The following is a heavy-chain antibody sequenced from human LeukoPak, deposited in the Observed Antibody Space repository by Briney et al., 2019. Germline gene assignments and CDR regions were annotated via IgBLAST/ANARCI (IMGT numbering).Heavy chain of an antibody. CDR3: ATQST. CDR1: SGSISTSNYY. CDR2: IFYSGST. J-gene: IGHJ5*02. V-gene: IGHV4-39*01. Sequence: SETLSLTCTVSSGSISTSNYYWGWVRQPPGKALEWIGNIFYSGSTYYSPSLKSRVTISLDTSKNQFSLKLSSVTAADTAVYYCATQSTWGQGTLVTVSS.